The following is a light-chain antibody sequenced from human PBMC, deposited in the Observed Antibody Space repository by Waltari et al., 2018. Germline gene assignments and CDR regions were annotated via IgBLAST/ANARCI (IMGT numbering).Light chain of an antibody. CDR2: LNSDGCQ. CDR3: QTWGTGTQVV. CDR1: SGHSSYA. Sequence: QPELTQSPSASASLGASVKPTCILSSGHSSYAIPWPQQQPQKGPRYLMKLNSDGCQDTGCGCPDRFSGSSSGAERYLTISSLQSEDEADYYCQTWGTGTQVVFGGGTKLTVL. V-gene: IGLV4-69*01. J-gene: IGLJ2*01.